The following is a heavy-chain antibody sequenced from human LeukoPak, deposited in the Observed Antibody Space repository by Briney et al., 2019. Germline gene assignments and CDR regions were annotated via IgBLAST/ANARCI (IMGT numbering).Heavy chain of an antibody. CDR1: GGSISSALYY. V-gene: IGHV4-61*02. D-gene: IGHD2-21*01. J-gene: IGHJ3*02. Sequence: SETLSLTCTVSGGSISSALYYWSWIRQPAGKGLEWIGRIYSSGSTNFNPSLKSRVSLSVDTSKNQFSLNLSAVTAADTAVYYCASTHIHGGAFDIWGQGTVVTVSS. CDR2: IYSSGST. CDR3: ASTHIHGGAFDI.